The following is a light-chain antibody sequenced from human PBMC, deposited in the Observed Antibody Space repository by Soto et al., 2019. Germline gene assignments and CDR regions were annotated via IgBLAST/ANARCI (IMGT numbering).Light chain of an antibody. Sequence: EIVLTQSPGTLSLSPGERATLSCRASQSLSSTYLAWYQQKPGQAPRVLIYGASSRATGIPGRFSGSGSGTVFTLTITRLEPENFAIYCCQQYGSSPLTFGGGTRVEIK. V-gene: IGKV3-20*01. J-gene: IGKJ4*01. CDR3: QQYGSSPLT. CDR1: QSLSSTY. CDR2: GAS.